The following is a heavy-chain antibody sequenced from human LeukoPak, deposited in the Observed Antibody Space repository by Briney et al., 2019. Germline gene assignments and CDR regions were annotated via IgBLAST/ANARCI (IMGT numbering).Heavy chain of an antibody. CDR2: ISPSSHYI. Sequence: GGSLRLSCAGSGFTFSNYSINWVRQAPGKGLEWVSSISPSSHYIYYADSVRGRFTISRDNAGNSLYLQMNSLRDEDTAVYYCARDRHTAMVYYYYYMDVWGTGTTVTVSS. D-gene: IGHD5-18*01. V-gene: IGHV3-21*04. CDR1: GFTFSNYS. CDR3: ARDRHTAMVYYYYYMDV. J-gene: IGHJ6*03.